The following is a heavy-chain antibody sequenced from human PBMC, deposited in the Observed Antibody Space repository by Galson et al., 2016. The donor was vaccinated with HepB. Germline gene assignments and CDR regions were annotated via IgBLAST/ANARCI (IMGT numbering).Heavy chain of an antibody. CDR3: AKLYGGYVDY. D-gene: IGHD5-12*01. J-gene: IGHJ4*02. CDR2: ISGSGGTT. Sequence: SLRLSCAASGFTFSSFAMHWVRQAPGKGLEWVSDISGSGGTTYHADSVKGRFTISRDNSKNTLYLQMNSLRAEDTAIYYCAKLYGGYVDYWGQGTLVTVSS. CDR1: GFTFSSFA. V-gene: IGHV3-23*01.